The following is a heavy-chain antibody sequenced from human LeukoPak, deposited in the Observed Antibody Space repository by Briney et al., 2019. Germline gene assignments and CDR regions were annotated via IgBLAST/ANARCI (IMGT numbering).Heavy chain of an antibody. J-gene: IGHJ5*02. D-gene: IGHD1-26*01. CDR2: INPSGGTT. CDR1: GYTFTSYY. CDR3: ARTLQGAENWFDP. V-gene: IGHV1-46*01. Sequence: ASVKVSCTASGYTFTSYYMHWVRQAPGQGLEWMGIINPSGGTTSYAQKFQGRVTMTRDTSTSTVYMELSSLRSEDTAVYYCARTLQGAENWFDPWGQGTLVTVSS.